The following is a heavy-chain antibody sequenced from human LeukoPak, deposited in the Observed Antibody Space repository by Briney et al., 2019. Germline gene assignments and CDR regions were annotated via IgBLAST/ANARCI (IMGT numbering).Heavy chain of an antibody. J-gene: IGHJ6*02. CDR1: GFTFSSYW. V-gene: IGHV3-64D*06. Sequence: GGSLRLSCTASGFTFSSYWMQWVRQAPGKGLEYVAGINSNGGSTFYADSVKGRFTMSGDNSKNTLYLQMSSLRAEDTAVYYCVKGTSTKYYYYGMDVWGQGTTVTVSS. CDR3: VKGTSTKYYYYGMDV. D-gene: IGHD2-2*01. CDR2: INSNGGST.